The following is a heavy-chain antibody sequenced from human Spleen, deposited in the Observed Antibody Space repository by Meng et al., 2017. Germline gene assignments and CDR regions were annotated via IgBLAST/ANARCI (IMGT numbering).Heavy chain of an antibody. CDR3: AVFSSGWGPFDC. CDR1: GGSIRSSNW. J-gene: IGHJ4*01. D-gene: IGHD6-19*01. Sequence: QVRLQESGPGLVKPSGTLSLTCAVSGGSIRSSNWWSWVRQPPGKGLEWIGEIYHLGSTNYNPSLKSRVTISVDKSKTQFSLKVTSVTAADTAVYYCAVFSSGWGPFDCWGQGTLVTSPQ. V-gene: IGHV4-4*02. CDR2: IYHLGST.